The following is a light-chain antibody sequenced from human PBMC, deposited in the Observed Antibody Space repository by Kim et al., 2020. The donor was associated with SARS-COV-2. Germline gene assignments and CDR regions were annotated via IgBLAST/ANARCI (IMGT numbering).Light chain of an antibody. V-gene: IGLV4-69*01. J-gene: IGLJ3*02. Sequence: SVKLTCTLSSGHNNYAIAWHQQQPEKGPRYLMNLNSDGSHSKGDGIPDRFSGSSSGAERYLTISSLQSEDEADYYCQTWGTGIHVVFGGGTQLTVL. CDR1: SGHNNYA. CDR2: LNSDGSH. CDR3: QTWGTGIHVV.